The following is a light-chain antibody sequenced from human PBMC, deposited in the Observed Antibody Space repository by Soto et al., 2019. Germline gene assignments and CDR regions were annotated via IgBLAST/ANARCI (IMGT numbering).Light chain of an antibody. CDR3: SSYKSSRTHV. J-gene: IGLJ1*01. Sequence: QSVLTQPPSVSGAPGQRVTIPCTGSSSNIGAGFDVHWYQKLPGTAPKLLIYGNGNRPSGVPDRFSGSKSGTSASLAITGLQAEDEADYYCSSYKSSRTHVFGTGNKVTVL. CDR1: SSNIGAGFD. CDR2: GNG. V-gene: IGLV1-40*01.